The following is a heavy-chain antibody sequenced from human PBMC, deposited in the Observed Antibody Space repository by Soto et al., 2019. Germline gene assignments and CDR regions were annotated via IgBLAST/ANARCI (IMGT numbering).Heavy chain of an antibody. V-gene: IGHV3-21*01. Sequence: GGSLRLSCAASGFTFESYTMDWVRQAPGKGLEWVSSISSSSSYIFYADSVKGRFTISRDNTENSLYLQVNSLRVEDTAMYYCARGNATVNNFDYRVHGSLVAVSA. CDR2: ISSSSSYI. CDR1: GFTFESYT. CDR3: ARGNATVNNFDY. J-gene: IGHJ4*01. D-gene: IGHD2-15*01.